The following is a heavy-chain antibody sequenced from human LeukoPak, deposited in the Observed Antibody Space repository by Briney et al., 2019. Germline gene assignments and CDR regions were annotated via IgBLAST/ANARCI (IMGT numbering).Heavy chain of an antibody. CDR2: ISSSSSYI. D-gene: IGHD4-17*01. Sequence: ETLSLTCTVSGGSISSSSYYWGWIRQPPGKGLEWVSSISSSSSYIYYADSVKGRFTISRDNAKNSLYLQMNSLRAEDTAVYYCARTTTVTTSSYGYWGQGTLVTVSS. CDR1: GGSISSSS. V-gene: IGHV3-21*01. J-gene: IGHJ4*02. CDR3: ARTTTVTTSSYGY.